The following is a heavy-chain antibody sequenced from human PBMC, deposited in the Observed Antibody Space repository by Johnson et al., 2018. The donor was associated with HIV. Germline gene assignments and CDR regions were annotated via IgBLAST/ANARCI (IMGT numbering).Heavy chain of an antibody. V-gene: IGHV3-43D*03. CDR2: ISWDGNST. CDR1: GFTFDDYA. J-gene: IGHJ3*02. CDR3: AKDMGYSSFGYGFDI. D-gene: IGHD6-19*01. Sequence: VQLVESGGGVVRPGGSLRLSCAASGFTFDDYAMHWVRQAPGKGLEWVSLISWDGNSTYYADSVKGRFTISRENSENSLYLQLNSLRAEDTALYYCAKDMGYSSFGYGFDIWGQGTMVTVSS.